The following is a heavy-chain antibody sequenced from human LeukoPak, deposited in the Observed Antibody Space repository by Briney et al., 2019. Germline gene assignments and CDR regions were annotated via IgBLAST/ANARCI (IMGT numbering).Heavy chain of an antibody. CDR2: ISAYNGNT. CDR3: ARGMYYDFWSGPLYYYMDV. D-gene: IGHD3-3*01. Sequence: ASVKVSCKASGYTFTSYGISWVRQAPGQGLEWMGWISAYNGNTNYAQKLQGRVTMTTDTSTSTAYMELRSLRSGDTAVYYCARGMYYDFWSGPLYYYMDVWGKGTTVTVSS. J-gene: IGHJ6*03. CDR1: GYTFTSYG. V-gene: IGHV1-18*01.